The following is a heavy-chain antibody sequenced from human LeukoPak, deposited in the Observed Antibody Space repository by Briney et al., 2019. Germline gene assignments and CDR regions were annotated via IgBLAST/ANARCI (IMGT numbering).Heavy chain of an antibody. CDR1: GGSISSGGYY. D-gene: IGHD2-2*01. Sequence: SQTLFLTCTVSGGSISSGGYYWSWIRQHPGKGLEWIGYIYYSGSTYYNPSLKSRVTISVDTSKNQFSLKLSSVTAADTAVYYCARDLAGEEYQLPGFERHYYYGMDVWGKGTTVTVSS. CDR3: ARDLAGEEYQLPGFERHYYYGMDV. CDR2: IYYSGST. J-gene: IGHJ6*04. V-gene: IGHV4-31*03.